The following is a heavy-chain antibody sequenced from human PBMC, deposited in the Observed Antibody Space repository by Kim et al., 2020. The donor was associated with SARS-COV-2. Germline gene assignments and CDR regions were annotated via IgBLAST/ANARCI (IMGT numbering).Heavy chain of an antibody. D-gene: IGHD3-10*01. J-gene: IGHJ3*02. Sequence: ADRDKDQFTITRGNSKSTLYLQMNSLRAEDTAVYYCAYGSGSPDAFDIWGQGTMVTVSS. V-gene: IGHV3-23*03. CDR3: AYGSGSPDAFDI.